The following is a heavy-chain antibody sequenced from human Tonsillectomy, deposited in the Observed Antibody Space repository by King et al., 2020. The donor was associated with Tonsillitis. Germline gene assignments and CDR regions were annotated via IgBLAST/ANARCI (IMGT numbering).Heavy chain of an antibody. CDR1: GFTFSSYS. V-gene: IGHV3-48*01. J-gene: IGHJ4*02. CDR2: ISSSSSTI. Sequence: VQLVESGGGLVQPGGSLRLSCAASGFTFSSYSMNWVRQAPGKGLEWVSYISSSSSTIYYADSVKGRFTISRDNPKNSLYLQMNSRRAEDTAVYCCAREEPQLFLLFDCWGQGALVTVSS. D-gene: IGHD3-10*01. CDR3: AREEPQLFLLFDC.